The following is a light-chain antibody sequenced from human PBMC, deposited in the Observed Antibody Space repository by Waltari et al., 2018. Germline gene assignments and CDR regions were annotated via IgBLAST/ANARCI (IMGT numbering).Light chain of an antibody. Sequence: IVMTKYPASLALSLCERATLCCQSSQSVFHASNNRNYLAWYQQRPGQSPKSLISWASTRQSGVPDRFSGSGSAADFTLTITSLQAEDVATYYCQQYYSTPLTFGGGTKVAIK. V-gene: IGKV4-1*01. CDR1: QSVFHASNNRNY. J-gene: IGKJ4*01. CDR3: QQYYSTPLT. CDR2: WAS.